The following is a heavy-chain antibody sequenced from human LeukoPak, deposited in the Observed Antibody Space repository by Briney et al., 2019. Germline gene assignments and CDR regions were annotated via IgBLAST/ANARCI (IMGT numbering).Heavy chain of an antibody. J-gene: IGHJ2*01. CDR1: GGSISSYY. D-gene: IGHD4-17*01. CDR3: ARLTLGDYLGYFDL. V-gene: IGHV4-59*08. Sequence: SETLSLTCTVSGGSISSYYWSWIRQPPGKGLEWIGYIYYSGSTNYNPSLKSRVTISVDTSKNQFSLKLSSVTAADTAVYYCARLTLGDYLGYFDLWGRGTLVTVSS. CDR2: IYYSGST.